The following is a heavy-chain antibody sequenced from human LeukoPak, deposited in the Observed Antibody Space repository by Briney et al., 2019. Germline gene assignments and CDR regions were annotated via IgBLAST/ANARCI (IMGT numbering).Heavy chain of an antibody. J-gene: IGHJ5*02. D-gene: IGHD2-2*01. CDR3: ARVGLGYCSSTSCHNWFDP. CDR1: GFTFSSYW. V-gene: IGHV3-7*01. Sequence: PGGSLRLSCAASGFTFSSYWMNWVRQTPGKGLEWVANIKQDGNEKFYVDSVKGRFTISRDNAKNSLYLQMNSLRAEVTAVYYCARVGLGYCSSTSCHNWFDPWGQGTLVTVSS. CDR2: IKQDGNEK.